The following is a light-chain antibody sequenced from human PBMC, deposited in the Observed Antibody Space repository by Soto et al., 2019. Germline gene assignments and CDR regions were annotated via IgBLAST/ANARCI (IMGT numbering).Light chain of an antibody. CDR2: TAS. J-gene: IGKJ1*01. V-gene: IGKV3-20*01. CDR3: QQYGSSPKT. Sequence: EIVLTQSPGTLSLSPGERATLSCRASQSVSSNYLAWFQQKPGQAPRLLIYTASSRATGIPDRFSGSGSGTDFTITISRLEPEDFAVYSCQQYGSSPKTFGQGTKVEI. CDR1: QSVSSNY.